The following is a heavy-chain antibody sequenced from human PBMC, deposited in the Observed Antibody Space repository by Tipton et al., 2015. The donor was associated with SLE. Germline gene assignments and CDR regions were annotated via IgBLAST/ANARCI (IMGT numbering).Heavy chain of an antibody. D-gene: IGHD1-26*01. CDR3: ARDCQVPSGAWDFYYYMDV. V-gene: IGHV4-39*07. CDR2: TCYSEST. CDR1: GDSISSSSYY. Sequence: TLSLTCIVSGDSISSSSYYWGWIRQPPGKGLEWIGNTCYSESTYYNPSLKSRVTISVDTSKNQISLNLSSVTAADTAVYYCARDCQVPSGAWDFYYYMDVWGRGTTVTVSS. J-gene: IGHJ6*03.